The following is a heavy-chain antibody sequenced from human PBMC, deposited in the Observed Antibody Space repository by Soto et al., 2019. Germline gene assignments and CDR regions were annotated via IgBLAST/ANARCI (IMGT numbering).Heavy chain of an antibody. V-gene: IGHV3-13*05. D-gene: IGHD1-26*01. CDR2: IGAAHDP. CDR1: GFTFSSYD. J-gene: IGHJ6*02. Sequence: LRLSCAGSGFTFSSYDMHWLRQVPGKGLEWVSAIGAAHDPYYLGSVKGRFSISRENAKNSLYLQMNSLTAGDTAVYYCSRAYLGRLPRRADYYYALDVWGQGTTVTVSS. CDR3: SRAYLGRLPRRADYYYALDV.